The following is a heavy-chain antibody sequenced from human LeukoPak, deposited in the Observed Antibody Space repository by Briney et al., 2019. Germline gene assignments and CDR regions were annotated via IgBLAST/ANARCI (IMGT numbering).Heavy chain of an antibody. D-gene: IGHD6-19*01. Sequence: GGSLRLYCAASGFTFSNSAMSWVRQAPGKGLEWVSTLSGSGITTYYADSVKGRFTISRDNSENTLYLQMNSLRAEDTAVYYCAKGIYSSGWSYFDYWGHGTLVTVSS. V-gene: IGHV3-23*01. J-gene: IGHJ4*01. CDR2: LSGSGITT. CDR3: AKGIYSSGWSYFDY. CDR1: GFTFSNSA.